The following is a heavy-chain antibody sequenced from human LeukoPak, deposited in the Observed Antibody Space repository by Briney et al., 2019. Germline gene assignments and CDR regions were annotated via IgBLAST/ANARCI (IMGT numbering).Heavy chain of an antibody. Sequence: SETLSLTCNVSGGSISNSGSYWSWLRQPPGKGLGLEWIAYIHDGGITNYSPSLRSRVTISVDTSKNQFSLTLNSVTAADTAVYYCARHPGGSNSGWGAFDIWGQGTMVTVSS. CDR3: ARHPGGSNSGWGAFDI. CDR1: GGSISNSGSY. J-gene: IGHJ3*02. CDR2: IHDGGIT. V-gene: IGHV4-61*05. D-gene: IGHD5-18*01.